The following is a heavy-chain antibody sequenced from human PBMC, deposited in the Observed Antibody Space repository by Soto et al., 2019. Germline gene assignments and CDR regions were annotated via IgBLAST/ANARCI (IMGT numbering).Heavy chain of an antibody. CDR3: AIRRGADPLWAFDI. J-gene: IGHJ3*02. D-gene: IGHD1-26*01. Sequence: QVQLVQSGAEVKKPGSSVKVSCKASGGTFSSYAISWVRQAPGQGLEWMGGIIPIFGTANYAQKFQGRVTITADKSPSTAYMELSSLRSEDRAVYYCAIRRGADPLWAFDIWGQGTMVTVSS. CDR2: IIPIFGTA. CDR1: GGTFSSYA. V-gene: IGHV1-69*06.